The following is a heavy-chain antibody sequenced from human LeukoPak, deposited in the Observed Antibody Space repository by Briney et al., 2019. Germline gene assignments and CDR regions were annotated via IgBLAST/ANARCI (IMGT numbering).Heavy chain of an antibody. CDR3: ARAHSAHFDY. V-gene: IGHV3-33*01. D-gene: IGHD6-13*01. CDR1: GFTFSSHG. Sequence: PGRSLRLSCAASGFTFSSHGMHWVRQAPGKGLEWVAVIWYDGSNKYYADSVKGRFTISRDNSKNTLYLQMNSLRAEDTAVYYCARAHSAHFDYWGQGTLVTVSS. CDR2: IWYDGSNK. J-gene: IGHJ4*02.